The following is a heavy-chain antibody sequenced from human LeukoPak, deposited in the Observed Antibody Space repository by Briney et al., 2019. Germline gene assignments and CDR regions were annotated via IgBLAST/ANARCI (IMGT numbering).Heavy chain of an antibody. J-gene: IGHJ3*02. CDR2: INYSGST. CDR3: ARDPLSTNDFDI. D-gene: IGHD1-1*01. CDR1: GGSITNSY. Sequence: SETLSLTCTVSGGSITNSYWNWIRQSPRKGLEWIGYINYSGSTNYNPSLKSRVTISVDTSKNQFSLKLSSVTAADTAVYFCARDPLSTNDFDIWGQGAMVTVSS. V-gene: IGHV4-59*01.